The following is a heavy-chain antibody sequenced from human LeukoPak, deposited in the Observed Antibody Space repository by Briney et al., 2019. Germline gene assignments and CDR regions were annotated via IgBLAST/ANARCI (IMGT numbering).Heavy chain of an antibody. CDR3: TTLSHDIHY. V-gene: IGHV3-15*04. J-gene: IGHJ4*02. CDR1: GFIFSNAW. D-gene: IGHD3-9*01. Sequence: GGSLRLSCAASGFIFSNAWMTWVRQAPGKGLEWVGRMESNPAGGRVDYAVPLKGRFTISRDDSKNTLYLQVNILRTEDTAVYYCTTLSHDIHYWGQGTLVTVSS. CDR2: MESNPAGGRV.